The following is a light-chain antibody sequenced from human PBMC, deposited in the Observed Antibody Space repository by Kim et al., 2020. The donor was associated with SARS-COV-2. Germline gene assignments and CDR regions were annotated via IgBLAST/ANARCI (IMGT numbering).Light chain of an antibody. CDR3: ATWDDSLSGWV. Sequence: ELTQPPSASGTPGQRVTISCSGSSSNIGSNYVYWYQQLAGTAPELLIYRNKERPSGVPDRFSGSKSGTSASLAISGLRSEDEADYYCATWDDSLSGWVFGGGTQLTVL. J-gene: IGLJ3*02. CDR1: SSNIGSNY. CDR2: RNK. V-gene: IGLV1-47*01.